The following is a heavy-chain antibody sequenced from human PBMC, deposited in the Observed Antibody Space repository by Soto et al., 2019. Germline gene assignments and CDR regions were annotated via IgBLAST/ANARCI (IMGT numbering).Heavy chain of an antibody. J-gene: IGHJ6*03. CDR1: GFTVSSKY. CDR3: ARDDFLCXGGRCYGVPXXV. CDR2: IQSGGPT. V-gene: IGHV3-66*01. Sequence: PGGSLRLSCAASGFTVSSKYMSWVRQAPGKGLEWVSLIQSGGPTYYADSVKGRFTISRDTSENTLHLQMDSLRAEDTAVYYCARDDFLCXGGRCYGVPXXVXXKGTTVTXS. D-gene: IGHD2-15*01.